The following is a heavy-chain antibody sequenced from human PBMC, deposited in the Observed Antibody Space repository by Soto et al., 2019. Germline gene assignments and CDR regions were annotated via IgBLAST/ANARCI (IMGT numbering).Heavy chain of an antibody. J-gene: IGHJ3*02. V-gene: IGHV4-34*01. CDR1: GGSFSGYY. CDR2: INHSGST. D-gene: IGHD3-22*01. Sequence: SETLSLTCAVYGGSFSGYYWSWIRQPPGKGLEWIGEINHSGSTNYNPSLKSRVTISVDTSKNQFSLKLSSVTAADTAVHYCARGLISGYYLYDAFDIWGQGTMVTVSS. CDR3: ARGLISGYYLYDAFDI.